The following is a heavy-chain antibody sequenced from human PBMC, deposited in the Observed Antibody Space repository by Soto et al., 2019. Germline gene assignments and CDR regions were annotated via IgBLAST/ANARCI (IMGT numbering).Heavy chain of an antibody. Sequence: QVQLVQSGAEVKKAGSSVKVSCKASGDTLNNYALSWVRQAPGEGLEWMGGIIPMFGTPNYAQKFQGRVTISADKSTSTVYMELRSLGSEATAVYFCAREQVSGTYFTYWGQGTPVTVSS. V-gene: IGHV1-69*06. J-gene: IGHJ4*02. CDR2: IIPMFGTP. D-gene: IGHD3-10*01. CDR1: GDTLNNYA. CDR3: AREQVSGTYFTY.